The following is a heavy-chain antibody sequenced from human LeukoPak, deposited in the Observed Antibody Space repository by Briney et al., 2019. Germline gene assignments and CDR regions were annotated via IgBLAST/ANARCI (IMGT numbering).Heavy chain of an antibody. V-gene: IGHV1-8*01. J-gene: IGHJ4*02. CDR3: AASRVRDVDGKRGPLSD. CDR1: GYTFTSYD. D-gene: IGHD2-2*01. Sequence: GASVKVSCKASGYTFTSYDINWVRPATGQGLEWMGWMNPNSGNTGYAQKFQGRVTMTRNTSISTAYLELSSLRSEDTAVYYCAASRVRDVDGKRGPLSDWGQGTLVTVSS. CDR2: MNPNSGNT.